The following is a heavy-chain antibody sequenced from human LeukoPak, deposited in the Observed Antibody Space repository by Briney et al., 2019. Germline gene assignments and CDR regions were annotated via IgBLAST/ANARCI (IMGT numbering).Heavy chain of an antibody. D-gene: IGHD4-11*01. CDR1: GFTFSSYS. CDR2: ISSSSSTI. J-gene: IGHJ4*02. Sequence: GGSLRLSCAASGFTFSSYSMNWVRQAPGKGLEWVSYISSSSSTIYYADSVKGRFTISRDNAKNSLYLQMNSLRAEDTAVYYCARDVTVTDFDYWGQGTLVTVSS. CDR3: ARDVTVTDFDY. V-gene: IGHV3-48*01.